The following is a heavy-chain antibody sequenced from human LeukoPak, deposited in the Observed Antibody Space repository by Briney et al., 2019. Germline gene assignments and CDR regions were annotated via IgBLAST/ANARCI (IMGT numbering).Heavy chain of an antibody. V-gene: IGHV1-2*06. Sequence: ASEKVSCKASGYTFTGYYMHWARQAPGQGLEWMGRINPNSGGTNYAQKFQGRVTMTRDTSISTAYMELSRLRSDDTAVYYCARDFRRTTVTPTFGYWGQGTLVTVSS. J-gene: IGHJ4*02. D-gene: IGHD4-17*01. CDR1: GYTFTGYY. CDR2: INPNSGGT. CDR3: ARDFRRTTVTPTFGY.